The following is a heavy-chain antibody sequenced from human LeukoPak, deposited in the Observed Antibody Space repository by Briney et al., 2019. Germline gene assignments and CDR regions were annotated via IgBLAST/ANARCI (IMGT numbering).Heavy chain of an antibody. Sequence: GGSLRLSCEASGFTFSSYSMNWVRQAPGKGLEWVSYISSSGNTIYYADSVKGRFTISRDNGKNSLYLQMNSLRAEDTAVYYCARSLYSSSWYRVDYWGQGTLVTVSS. CDR2: ISSSGNTI. J-gene: IGHJ4*02. CDR3: ARSLYSSSWYRVDY. CDR1: GFTFSSYS. V-gene: IGHV3-48*01. D-gene: IGHD6-13*01.